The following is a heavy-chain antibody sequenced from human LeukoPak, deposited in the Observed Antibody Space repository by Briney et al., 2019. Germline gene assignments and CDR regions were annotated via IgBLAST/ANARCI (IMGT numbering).Heavy chain of an antibody. CDR2: IYSGGST. V-gene: IGHV3-53*01. J-gene: IGHJ4*02. CDR1: GFAVSSNY. D-gene: IGHD3-9*01. CDR3: AKWGDYDVLTGYYDPDY. Sequence: GGSLRLSCAASGFAVSSNYMSWVRQTPGKGLEWVSLIYSGGSTYYADSVKGRFTISRDNYKNTLYLQMNSLRAEDTAVYYCAKWGDYDVLTGYYDPDYWGQGTLVTVSS.